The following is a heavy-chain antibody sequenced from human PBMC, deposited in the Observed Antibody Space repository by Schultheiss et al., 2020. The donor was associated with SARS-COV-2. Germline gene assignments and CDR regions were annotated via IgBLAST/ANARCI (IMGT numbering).Heavy chain of an antibody. CDR3: AKGPFYGYSYGYDWFDP. D-gene: IGHD5-18*01. Sequence: GGSLRLSCAASGFTFSSYAMSWVRQAPGKGLEWVSAISGSGGSTYYADSVKGRFTISRDNSKNTLYLQMNSLRAEDTAVYYCAKGPFYGYSYGYDWFDPWGQGTLVTVSS. V-gene: IGHV3-23*01. J-gene: IGHJ5*02. CDR1: GFTFSSYA. CDR2: ISGSGGST.